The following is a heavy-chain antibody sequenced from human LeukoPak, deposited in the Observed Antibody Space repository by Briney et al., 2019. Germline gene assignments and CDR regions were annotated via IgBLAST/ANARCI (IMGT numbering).Heavy chain of an antibody. J-gene: IGHJ4*02. CDR3: ARDVYSYGLDY. Sequence: SETLSLTCTVSGGSISSYYWSWIRQPPGKGLEWIGYIYYSGSTNYNPSLKSRVTISVDTSKKQFSLKLSSVTAADTAVYYCARDVYSYGLDYWGQGTLVTVSS. CDR2: IYYSGST. V-gene: IGHV4-59*01. CDR1: GGSISSYY. D-gene: IGHD5-18*01.